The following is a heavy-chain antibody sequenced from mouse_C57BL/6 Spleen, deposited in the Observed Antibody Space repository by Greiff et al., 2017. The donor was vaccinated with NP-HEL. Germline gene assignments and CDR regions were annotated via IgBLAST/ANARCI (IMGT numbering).Heavy chain of an antibody. CDR1: GFTFSDYG. V-gene: IGHV5-17*01. J-gene: IGHJ3*01. D-gene: IGHD1-1*01. CDR3: AREGFYGPPWFAY. CDR2: ISSGSSTI. Sequence: EVHLVESGGGLVKPGGSLRLSCAASGFTFSDYGMHWVRQAPEKGLEWVAYISSGSSTIYYADTVKGRFTISRDNAKNTLFLQMTSLRSEDTAMYYCAREGFYGPPWFAYWGQGTLVTVSA.